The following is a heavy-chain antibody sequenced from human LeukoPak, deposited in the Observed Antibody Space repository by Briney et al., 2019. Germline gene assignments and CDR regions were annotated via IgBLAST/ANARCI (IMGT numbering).Heavy chain of an antibody. J-gene: IGHJ5*02. CDR2: INPKSGGT. V-gene: IGHV1-2*02. CDR1: GYTFTSYG. D-gene: IGHD3-22*01. Sequence: ASVKVSCKASGYTFTSYGISWVRQAAGQGLEWMGWINPKSGGTNYAQKFQGRVTMTRDTSISTAYMELSRLRSDDTAVYYCTRLYYDSSGYYYDWFDPWGQGTLVTVSS. CDR3: TRLYYDSSGYYYDWFDP.